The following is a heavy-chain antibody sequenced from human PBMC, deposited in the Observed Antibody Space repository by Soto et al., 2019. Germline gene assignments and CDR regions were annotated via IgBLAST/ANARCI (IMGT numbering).Heavy chain of an antibody. CDR2: ISAHNGNP. J-gene: IGHJ4*02. D-gene: IGHD1-1*01. CDR3: ARVRYGDY. CDR1: GYTFTSYG. V-gene: IGHV1-18*01. Sequence: QVHLVQSGAEVKKPGASVKVSCKGSGYTFTSYGITWVRQAPGQGLEWMGWISAHNGNPDYAQKLQGRVTVTRDTSTSTAYMELRSLRSDDTAVYYCARVRYGDYWGQGALVTVSS.